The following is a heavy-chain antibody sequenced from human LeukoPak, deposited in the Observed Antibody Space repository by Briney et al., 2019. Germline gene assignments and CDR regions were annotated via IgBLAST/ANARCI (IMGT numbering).Heavy chain of an antibody. V-gene: IGHV3-11*04. CDR2: ISRTGDTI. CDR1: GFTFSDHY. D-gene: IGHD1-1*01. CDR3: ARGTTGSVYEGYFDS. J-gene: IGHJ4*02. Sequence: GSLRLSCAASGFTFSDHYMSWIRQAPGKGLEWISYISRTGDTIYYADSVKGRFTISRDNAKNSLFLQMDSLRAEDSAVYSCARGTTGSVYEGYFDSWGQGTRVTVSS.